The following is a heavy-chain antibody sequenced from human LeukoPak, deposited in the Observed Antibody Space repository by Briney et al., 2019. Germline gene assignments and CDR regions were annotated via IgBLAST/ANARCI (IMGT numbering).Heavy chain of an antibody. CDR2: ISAYNGNT. D-gene: IGHD3-10*01. CDR3: ARGVRGRWWFDP. Sequence: ASVKVSCKASGYTFTSYGISWVRQAPGQGLEWMGWISAYNGNTNYAQKLQGRVTMTTDTSTSTPYMELRSLRSDDTTVYYCARGVRGRWWFDPWGQGTLVTVSS. CDR1: GYTFTSYG. V-gene: IGHV1-18*01. J-gene: IGHJ5*02.